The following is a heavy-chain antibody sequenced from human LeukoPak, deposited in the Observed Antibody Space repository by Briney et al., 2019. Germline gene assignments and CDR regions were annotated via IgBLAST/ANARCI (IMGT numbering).Heavy chain of an antibody. CDR2: TVGSGPDT. V-gene: IGHV3-23*01. D-gene: IGHD3-10*02. CDR1: GFTFTNYA. CDR3: AKYLFGSY. J-gene: IGHJ4*02. Sequence: GGSLRLSCAASGFTFTNYAMSWVRQTPGKGLEWVSATVGSGPDTYHADSVKGRFTVSRDNSRNTLYLQMNSLRAEDTAVYYCAKYLFGSYWGQGTLVTVSS.